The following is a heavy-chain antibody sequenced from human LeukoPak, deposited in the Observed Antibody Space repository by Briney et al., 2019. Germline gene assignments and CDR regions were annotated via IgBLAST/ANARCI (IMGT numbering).Heavy chain of an antibody. Sequence: GGSLRLSCAASGFTFSNAWMSWVRQAPGKGLEWVGRIKSKTDGGTTDYAAPVKGRFTISRDDSKNTLYLQMNSLRAEDTALYYCARIGHDLYQTFDSWGHGTLITVSS. CDR1: GFTFSNAW. D-gene: IGHD2-2*01. J-gene: IGHJ5*01. CDR2: IKSKTDGGTT. CDR3: ARIGHDLYQTFDS. V-gene: IGHV3-15*01.